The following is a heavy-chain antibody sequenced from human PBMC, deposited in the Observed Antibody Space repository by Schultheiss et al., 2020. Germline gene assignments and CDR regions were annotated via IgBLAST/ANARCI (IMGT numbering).Heavy chain of an antibody. CDR3: ATNYYAYGMDV. D-gene: IGHD3-10*01. V-gene: IGHV4-38-2*01. CDR1: GYSISSGYF. Sequence: SETLSLTCAVSGYSISSGYFWGWIRQPPGKGLEWIGEIYHSGSTNYNPSLKSRVTISVDTSKNQFSLKLSSVTAADTAVYYCATNYYAYGMDVWGQGTTVTVSS. CDR2: IYHSGST. J-gene: IGHJ6*02.